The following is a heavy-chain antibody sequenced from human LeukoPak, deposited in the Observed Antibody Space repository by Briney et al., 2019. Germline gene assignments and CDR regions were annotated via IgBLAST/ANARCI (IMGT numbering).Heavy chain of an antibody. CDR2: IYHSGST. CDR3: ARGYSYGYSYYYYGMDV. V-gene: IGHV4-30-2*01. D-gene: IGHD5-18*01. Sequence: SETLSLTCAVSGGSISSGGYSWRWIRQPPGKGLEWIGYIYHSGSTYYNPSLKSRVTISVDRSKNQFSLKLSSVTAADTAVYYCARGYSYGYSYYYYGMDVWGQGTTVTVSS. CDR1: GGSISSGGYS. J-gene: IGHJ6*02.